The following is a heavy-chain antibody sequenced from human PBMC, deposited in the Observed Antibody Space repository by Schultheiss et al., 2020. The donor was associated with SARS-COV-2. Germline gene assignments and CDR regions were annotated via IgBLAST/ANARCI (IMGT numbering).Heavy chain of an antibody. V-gene: IGHV3-21*01. CDR1: GFTFSSYS. CDR2: IPSDASST. J-gene: IGHJ6*02. Sequence: GGSLRLSCAASGFTFSSYSMNWVRQAPGKGLEWVSSIPSDASSTYYADSVRGRFTISRDNARNSLYLQMNTLRVEDTAVYYCARDPHGIDVWGQGTTVTVSS. CDR3: ARDPHGIDV.